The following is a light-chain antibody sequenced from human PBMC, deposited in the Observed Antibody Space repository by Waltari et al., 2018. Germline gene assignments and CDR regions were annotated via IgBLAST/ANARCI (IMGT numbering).Light chain of an antibody. Sequence: SYVLTQPTSVSVAPGQSATVTCGGDNIGSNSVHWYQQKPGQSPVLVVYDVSDRPSGIPERFSGSNSGNTATLTISRVEAGDEADYYCQVWDRSSDYVFGSGTKVTVL. CDR2: DVS. CDR3: QVWDRSSDYV. CDR1: NIGSNS. J-gene: IGLJ1*01. V-gene: IGLV3-21*02.